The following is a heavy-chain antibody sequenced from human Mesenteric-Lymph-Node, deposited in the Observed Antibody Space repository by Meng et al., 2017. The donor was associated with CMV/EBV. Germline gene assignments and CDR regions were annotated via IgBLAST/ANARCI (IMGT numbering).Heavy chain of an antibody. Sequence: SCKASGYTFSDYAVHWVRQAPGQRLEWMGWINAGNGNTKYSQKFQGRVTITRDTSANTAYMELSRLRSEDTAVYYCARVPSPYSGYDFWGQGTLVTVS. V-gene: IGHV1-3*01. CDR3: ARVPSPYSGYDF. D-gene: IGHD5-12*01. CDR1: GYTFSDYA. J-gene: IGHJ4*02. CDR2: INAGNGNT.